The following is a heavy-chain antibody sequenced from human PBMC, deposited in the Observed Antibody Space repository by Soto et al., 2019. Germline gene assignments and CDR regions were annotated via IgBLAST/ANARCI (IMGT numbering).Heavy chain of an antibody. CDR1: GGTFSSYA. D-gene: IGHD3-22*01. CDR3: AREPAYYYDSSGYYSQYNWFDP. V-gene: IGHV1-69*01. CDR2: IIPIFGTA. J-gene: IGHJ5*02. Sequence: QVQLVQSGAEVKKPGSSVKVSCKASGGTFSSYAISWVRQAPGQGLEWMGGIIPIFGTANYAQKFQGRVTITADESTSTAYMELSSLRSEDTAVYYCAREPAYYYDSSGYYSQYNWFDPWGQGTLVTVSS.